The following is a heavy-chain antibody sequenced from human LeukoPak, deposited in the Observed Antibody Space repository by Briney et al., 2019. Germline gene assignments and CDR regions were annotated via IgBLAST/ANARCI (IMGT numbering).Heavy chain of an antibody. V-gene: IGHV3-13*01. CDR3: ARGSDGSGSYSRWYYYGMDV. J-gene: IGHJ6*02. CDR2: IGTAGDT. CDR1: GFTFSSYD. D-gene: IGHD3-10*01. Sequence: GGSLRLSCAASGFTFSSYDMHWVRQATGKGLEWVSAIGTAGDTYYPGSVKGRFTISRENAKNSLYLQMNSLRAGDTAVYYCARGSDGSGSYSRWYYYGMDVWGQGTTVTVSS.